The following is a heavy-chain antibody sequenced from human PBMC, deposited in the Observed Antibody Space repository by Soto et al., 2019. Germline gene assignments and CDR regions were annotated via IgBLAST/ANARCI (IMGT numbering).Heavy chain of an antibody. CDR2: IDPSDSYT. D-gene: IGHD6-25*01. J-gene: IGHJ6*02. CDR3: ARDFQRYYYYYGMDV. CDR1: GYSFSSYW. Sequence: GESLKISCKGFGYSFSSYWISWVRQMPGKGLEWMGRIDPSDSYTNYSPSFQGHVTVSADKSISTAYLQWSSLKASDTAMYYCARDFQRYYYYYGMDVWGQGTTVTVS. V-gene: IGHV5-10-1*01.